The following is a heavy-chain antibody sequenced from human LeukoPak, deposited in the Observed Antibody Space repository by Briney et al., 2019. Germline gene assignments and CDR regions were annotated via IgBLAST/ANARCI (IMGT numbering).Heavy chain of an antibody. V-gene: IGHV4-28*05. D-gene: IGHD2-2*02. CDR3: ARTMSNSHTVYGMDV. CDR1: GYSISSSNW. CDR2: IYYSGSI. Sequence: PSETLSLTCAVSGYSISSSNWWGWIRQPPGKGLEWIGYIYYSGSIYYNPSLKSRVTMSVDTSKNQFSLKLSSVTAVDTAVYYCARTMSNSHTVYGMDVWGQGTTVTVSS. J-gene: IGHJ6*02.